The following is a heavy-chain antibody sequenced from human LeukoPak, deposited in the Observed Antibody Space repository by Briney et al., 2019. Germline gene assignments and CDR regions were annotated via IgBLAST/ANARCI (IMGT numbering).Heavy chain of an antibody. CDR3: AKDPGRYCSGGACIIDY. D-gene: IGHD2-15*01. CDR1: GFIFSDYA. CDR2: ISGSGGST. J-gene: IGHJ4*02. V-gene: IGHV3-23*01. Sequence: GGSLRFSCAASGFIFSDYAMSWVRQAPGKGLEWVSVISGSGGSTHYADSVKGRFTISRDNSKNTLYLQMNSLRGDDTAVYYCAKDPGRYCSGGACIIDYWGQGTLVTASS.